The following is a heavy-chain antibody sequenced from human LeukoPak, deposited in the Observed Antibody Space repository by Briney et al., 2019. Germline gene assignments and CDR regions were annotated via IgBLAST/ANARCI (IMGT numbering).Heavy chain of an antibody. CDR1: GFTFSSCA. D-gene: IGHD4-17*01. CDR2: VTSRGVGT. CDR3: GSDPNGDYVGALGY. J-gene: IGHJ4*01. Sequence: GGSLRLSCTDSGFTFSSCALAWVRQAPGKGLEWVAAVTSRGVGTHYADSVKGRFTISRDNSKNTIYLQMNSLRAEDTAIYYCGSDPNGDYVGALGYWGRGTLVTVSS. V-gene: IGHV3-23*01.